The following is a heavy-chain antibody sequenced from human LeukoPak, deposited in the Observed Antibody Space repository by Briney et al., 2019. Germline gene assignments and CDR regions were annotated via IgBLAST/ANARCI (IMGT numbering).Heavy chain of an antibody. CDR1: GFTFSSYA. CDR3: AKIYYDFWSHFDY. CDR2: ISGSGGST. D-gene: IGHD3-3*01. J-gene: IGHJ4*02. Sequence: GGSLRRSCAASGFTFSSYAMSWVRQAPGKGLEWVSAISGSGGSTYYADSVKGRFTISRDNSKNTLYLQMNSLRAEDTAVYYCAKIYYDFWSHFDYWGQGTLVTVSS. V-gene: IGHV3-23*01.